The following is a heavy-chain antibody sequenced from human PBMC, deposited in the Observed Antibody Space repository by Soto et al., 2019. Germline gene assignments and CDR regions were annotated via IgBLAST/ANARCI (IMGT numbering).Heavy chain of an antibody. CDR2: ISYDGSNK. J-gene: IGHJ3*02. CDR3: AREGRPLDAFDI. CDR1: GFTFSSYA. V-gene: IGHV3-30-3*01. Sequence: GSLRLSCAASGFTFSSYAMHWVRQAPGKGLEWVAVISYDGSNKYYADSVKGRFTISRDNSKNTSTSTVYMELSSLRSEDTAVYYCAREGRPLDAFDIWGQGTMVTVSS.